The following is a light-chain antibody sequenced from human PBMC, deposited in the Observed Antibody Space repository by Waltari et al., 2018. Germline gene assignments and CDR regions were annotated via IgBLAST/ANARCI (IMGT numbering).Light chain of an antibody. Sequence: DIVMTQSPDSLAVSLGERATINCKSSQSVLLSSNNRNYLTCDQQKPGKPPKLLIYWATTRESGVPGRFSGSGSGTDFTLTISSLQAEDVAVYYCQQYYTTPITFGGGTKVEIK. V-gene: IGKV4-1*01. CDR1: QSVLLSSNNRNY. CDR3: QQYYTTPIT. CDR2: WAT. J-gene: IGKJ4*01.